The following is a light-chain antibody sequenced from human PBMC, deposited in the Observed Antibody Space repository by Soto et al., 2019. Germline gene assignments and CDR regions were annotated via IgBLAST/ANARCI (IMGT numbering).Light chain of an antibody. CDR2: AAP. CDR3: QHYGKSPIT. V-gene: IGKV3-11*01. CDR1: RTVCIY. Sequence: THLPATLSLSNRERATLSFSATRTVCIYLSLYHQNPGQAPRPPLSAAPNRATGIPARFSGSGSGTDFTLTITSLEPEDFALYYCQHYGKSPITFGHGTR. J-gene: IGKJ5*01.